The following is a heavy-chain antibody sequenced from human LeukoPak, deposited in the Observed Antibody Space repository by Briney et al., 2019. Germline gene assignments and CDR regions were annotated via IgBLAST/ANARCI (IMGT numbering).Heavy chain of an antibody. V-gene: IGHV4-34*01. J-gene: IGHJ3*02. CDR3: ASYAAAGDAFDI. CDR2: INHSGST. Sequence: SETLSLTCAVYGGSFSGYYWSWIRQPPGKGLEWIGEINHSGSTNYNPSLKSRVTMSVDTSKNQFSLKLSSVTAADTAVYYCASYAAAGDAFDIWGQGTMVTVSS. D-gene: IGHD6-13*01. CDR1: GGSFSGYY.